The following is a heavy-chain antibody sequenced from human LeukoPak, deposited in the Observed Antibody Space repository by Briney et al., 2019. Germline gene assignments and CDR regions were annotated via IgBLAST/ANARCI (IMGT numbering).Heavy chain of an antibody. CDR2: XXXYTGST. D-gene: IGHD4-17*01. CDR3: ARDGGWQYVDYAWRFNP. Sequence: XKXXXXTFXXHXIXWXXQXPGXGLXWMGXXXXYTGSTKYAQKFQGRVTMTTDTSTSTAYMELRSLRSDDTAVYFCARDGGWQYVDYAWRFNPWGQGTLVTVSS. CDR1: XXTFXXHX. J-gene: IGHJ5*02. V-gene: IGHV1-18*01.